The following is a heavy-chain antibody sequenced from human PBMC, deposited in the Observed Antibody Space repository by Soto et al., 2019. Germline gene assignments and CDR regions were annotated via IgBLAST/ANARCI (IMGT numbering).Heavy chain of an antibody. D-gene: IGHD3-9*01. V-gene: IGHV3-49*03. CDR2: IRSKAYGGTT. Sequence: GGSLRLSCAASGFTFSSYAMSWFRQAPGKGLEWVGFIRSKAYGGTTEYAASVKGRFTISRDDSKSIAYLQMNSLKTEDTAVYYCTRDIGYFDWPTSGSFDYWGQGTLVTVSS. CDR3: TRDIGYFDWPTSGSFDY. J-gene: IGHJ4*02. CDR1: GFTFSSYA.